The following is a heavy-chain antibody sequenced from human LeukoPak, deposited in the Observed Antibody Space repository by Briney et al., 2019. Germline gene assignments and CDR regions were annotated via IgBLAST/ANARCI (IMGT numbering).Heavy chain of an antibody. Sequence: GASVKVSCKASGYTFTSYYIHWVRQAPGQRLEWMGLINPSSGITTYTQKFQGRVTMTRDTSTSTVYMELNSLRSEDTAVYYCVKVGRGAVGGDYWGQGTLVTVSS. V-gene: IGHV1-46*01. D-gene: IGHD6-19*01. CDR3: VKVGRGAVGGDY. CDR1: GYTFTSYY. CDR2: INPSSGIT. J-gene: IGHJ4*02.